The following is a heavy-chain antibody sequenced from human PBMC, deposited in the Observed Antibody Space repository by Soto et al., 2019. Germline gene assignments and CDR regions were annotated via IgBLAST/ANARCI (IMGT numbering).Heavy chain of an antibody. CDR2: ISSTSSYI. J-gene: IGHJ4*02. CDR3: ARDPSYFDF. Sequence: EVQLVESGGGLVKPGGSLRLSCAASGFTFSSYSMNWVRQAPGKGLEWVSSISSTSSYIYYADSVRGRFTISRDNAKNSLYLQLNSLRAADTAVYYCARDPSYFDFWGQGTLVTVSS. V-gene: IGHV3-21*02. CDR1: GFTFSSYS.